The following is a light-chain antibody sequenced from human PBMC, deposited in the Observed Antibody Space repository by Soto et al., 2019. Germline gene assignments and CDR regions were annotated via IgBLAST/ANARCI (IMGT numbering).Light chain of an antibody. CDR1: QSVNRK. CDR3: QQRSNWPIA. J-gene: IGKJ5*01. V-gene: IGKV3-15*01. Sequence: DMVMTHSPDTLSVCAWDRATHSVKASQSVNRKLAWYQQKPGQAHRLLIYGASTRDTGTPARFSGGGSGTEFTLTICSLQSEDFVVYYCQQRSNWPIAFGQGTRLEIK. CDR2: GAS.